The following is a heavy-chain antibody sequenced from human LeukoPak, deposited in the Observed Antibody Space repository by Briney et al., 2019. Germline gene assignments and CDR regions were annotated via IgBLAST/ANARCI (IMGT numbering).Heavy chain of an antibody. J-gene: IGHJ5*02. CDR2: IRYDGSNK. Sequence: GGSLRLSCAASGFTFSSYGMHWVRQAPGKGLEWVAFIRYDGSNKYYADSVKGRFTISRDNSKNTLYLQMNSLRAEDTAVYYCAKDQASLRTWWFDPWGQGTLVTVSS. D-gene: IGHD5/OR15-5a*01. CDR1: GFTFSSYG. CDR3: AKDQASLRTWWFDP. V-gene: IGHV3-30*02.